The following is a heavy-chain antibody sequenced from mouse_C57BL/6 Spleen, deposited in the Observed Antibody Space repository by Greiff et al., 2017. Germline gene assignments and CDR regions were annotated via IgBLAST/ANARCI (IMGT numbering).Heavy chain of an antibody. V-gene: IGHV5-16*01. CDR2: INYDGSST. Sequence: EVKLMESEGGLVQPGSSMKLSCTASGFTFSDYYMAWVRQVPEKGLEWVANINYDGSSTYYLDSLKSRFIISRDNAKNILYLQMSSLKSEDTATYYCARGIETDAMDYWGQGTSVTVSS. CDR3: ARGIETDAMDY. J-gene: IGHJ4*01. CDR1: GFTFSDYY.